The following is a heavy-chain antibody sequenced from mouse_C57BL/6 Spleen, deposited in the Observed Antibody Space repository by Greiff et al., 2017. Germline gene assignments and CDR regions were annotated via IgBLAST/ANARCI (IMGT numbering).Heavy chain of an antibody. CDR2: INPNYGTT. V-gene: IGHV1-39*01. Sequence: EVKLMESGPELVKPGASVKISCKASGYSFTDYNMNWVKQSNGKSLEWIGVINPNYGTTSYNQKFKGKATLTVDQSSSTAYMQLNSLTSEDSAVYYWARGGSTGSSYDWYFDVWGTGTTVTVSS. CDR1: GYSFTDYN. J-gene: IGHJ1*03. CDR3: ARGGSTGSSYDWYFDV. D-gene: IGHD1-1*01.